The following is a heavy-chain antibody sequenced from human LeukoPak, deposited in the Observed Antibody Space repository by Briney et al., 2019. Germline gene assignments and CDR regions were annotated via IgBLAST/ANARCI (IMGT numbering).Heavy chain of an antibody. CDR3: ARDYAIAFDY. D-gene: IGHD2-21*01. V-gene: IGHV3-48*02. Sequence: PGGSLRLSCAASGFTLSGYAMHWVRQAPGKGLEWVSYISSTSSAIYYADSVKGRFTISRDNAKSSLYLQMNSLRDEDTAVYYCARDYAIAFDYWGQGTLVTVSS. J-gene: IGHJ4*02. CDR1: GFTLSGYA. CDR2: ISSTSSAI.